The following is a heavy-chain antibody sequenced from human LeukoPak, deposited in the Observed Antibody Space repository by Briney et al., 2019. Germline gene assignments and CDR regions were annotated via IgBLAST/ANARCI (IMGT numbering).Heavy chain of an antibody. J-gene: IGHJ4*02. CDR2: ISSNGGST. V-gene: IGHV3-64*01. CDR1: GFTFSRHG. CDR3: VREGYGSSWLFAY. D-gene: IGHD6-13*01. Sequence: GRSLTLSCAASGFTFSRHGMHWVRQAPGKGLEYVAAISSNGGSTYYANSVKGRFIISRDNSKNTLYLQMGSLRAEDMAVYHCVREGYGSSWLFAYWGEGMLVTVSS.